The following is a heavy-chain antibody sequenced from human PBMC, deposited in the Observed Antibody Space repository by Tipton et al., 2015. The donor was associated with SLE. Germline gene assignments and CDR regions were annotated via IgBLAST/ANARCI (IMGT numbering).Heavy chain of an antibody. CDR1: GGPFSGHY. V-gene: IGHV4-34*01. Sequence: TLSLTCAVYGGPFSGHYWSWIRQPPGKGLEWIGEINQSGSTNYNPSLKSRLIMSVDASKNQFSLKLSSVTAADAAMYYCARFHLKSWYEFDSWGQGTLVTVSS. J-gene: IGHJ5*01. CDR3: ARFHLKSWYEFDS. CDR2: INQSGST. D-gene: IGHD6-13*01.